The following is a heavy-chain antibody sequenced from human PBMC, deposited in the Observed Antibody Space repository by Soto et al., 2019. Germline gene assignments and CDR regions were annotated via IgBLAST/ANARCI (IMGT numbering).Heavy chain of an antibody. V-gene: IGHV1-18*01. CDR1: GYTFTSYG. D-gene: IGHD6-19*01. CDR2: ISAYNGNT. Sequence: QDQLVQSGAEVKKPGASVKVSCKASGYTFTSYGISWVRQAPGQGLEWMGWISAYNGNTNYAQKLQGRVTMPTDTSRSTAYMVLRSLRCDDTAVSYCARDQPLPVTGTVDDYYGMDVWGQRTTVTVSS. CDR3: ARDQPLPVTGTVDDYYGMDV. J-gene: IGHJ6*02.